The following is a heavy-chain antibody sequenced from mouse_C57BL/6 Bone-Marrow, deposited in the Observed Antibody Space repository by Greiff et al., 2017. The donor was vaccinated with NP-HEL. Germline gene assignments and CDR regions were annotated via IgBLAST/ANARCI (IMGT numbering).Heavy chain of an antibody. D-gene: IGHD2-2*01. V-gene: IGHV1-76*01. CDR2: IYPGSGNT. CDR3: AREVTTYYFDY. CDR1: GYTFTDYY. J-gene: IGHJ2*01. Sequence: VQLQQSGAELVRPGASVKLSCKASGYTFTDYYINWVKQRPGQGLEWIARIYPGSGNTYYNEKFKGKATLTAEKSSSTAYMQLSSLTSEDSAVYFCAREVTTYYFDYWGQGTTLTVSS.